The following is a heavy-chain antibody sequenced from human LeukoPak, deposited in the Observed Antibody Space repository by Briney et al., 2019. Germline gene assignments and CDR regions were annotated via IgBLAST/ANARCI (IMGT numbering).Heavy chain of an antibody. J-gene: IGHJ4*02. V-gene: IGHV4-38-2*02. CDR1: GYSISSDYH. Sequence: PSETLSLTCTVSGYSISSDYHWGWIRQPPGKGLEWIGSIYHSGSTYYNPSLKSRVTISIDTSKNQFSLRLSSVTAADTAVYYCARWGFGELDFDYWGQGTLVTVSS. CDR3: ARWGFGELDFDY. CDR2: IYHSGST. D-gene: IGHD3-10*01.